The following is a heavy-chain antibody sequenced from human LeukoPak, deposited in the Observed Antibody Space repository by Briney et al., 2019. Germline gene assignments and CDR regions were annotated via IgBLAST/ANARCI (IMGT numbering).Heavy chain of an antibody. V-gene: IGHV3-23*01. CDR1: GFTFSTYA. CDR2: ISGSGGST. Sequence: PGGSLRLSCAASGFTFSTYAMSWVRQAPGKGLEWVSGISGSGGSTYYADSLKGRFTISRDNSKNTLYLQVNSLRAEDTAVYYCAKVGVTGWXFXXWGQXXLVTX. CDR3: AKVGVTGWXFXX. J-gene: IGHJ4*02. D-gene: IGHD1-26*01.